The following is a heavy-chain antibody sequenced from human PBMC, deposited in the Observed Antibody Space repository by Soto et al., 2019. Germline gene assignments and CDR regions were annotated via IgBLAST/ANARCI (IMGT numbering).Heavy chain of an antibody. CDR1: GYTFTSYG. CDR2: MHPNSGRT. Sequence: GASVKVSCKASGYTFTSYGISWVRQATGQGLEWMGWMHPNSGRTGYAQKFQGRVTMTRDTSINTAYMELSSLTSDDTAFYYCARGVTAGVDYWGQGTLVTVS. CDR3: ARGVTAGVDY. D-gene: IGHD1-26*01. V-gene: IGHV1-8*02. J-gene: IGHJ4*02.